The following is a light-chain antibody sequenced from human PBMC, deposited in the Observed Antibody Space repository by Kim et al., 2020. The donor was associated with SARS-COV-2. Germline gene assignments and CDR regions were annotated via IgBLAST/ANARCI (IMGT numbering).Light chain of an antibody. CDR3: TSRDSSGDHVI. CDR1: GLKNYY. V-gene: IGLV3-19*01. Sequence: ALGQTVRRTCPGDGLKNYYAAWYQQRPGQAPLLVINGKSNRPSGIPDRFSGSASGNTASLTISGAQAEDEADYYCTSRDSSGDHVIFGGGTQLTVL. J-gene: IGLJ2*01. CDR2: GKS.